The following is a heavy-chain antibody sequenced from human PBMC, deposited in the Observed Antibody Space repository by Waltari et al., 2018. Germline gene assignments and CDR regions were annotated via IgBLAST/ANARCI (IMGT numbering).Heavy chain of an antibody. CDR2: INQDGSER. J-gene: IGHJ4*02. V-gene: IGHV3-7*03. CDR1: GFAFRGYW. D-gene: IGHD3-10*01. Sequence: EVLLVESAGGLVQPGGSLRLSCAASGFAFRGYWVTWVRQTPGKGPEWVANINQDGSERNYVDSVKGRFTVSRDNAKNLLYLQINSLRADDTAIYYCTRDRRGTPLFDYWGQGTLVTVSS. CDR3: TRDRRGTPLFDY.